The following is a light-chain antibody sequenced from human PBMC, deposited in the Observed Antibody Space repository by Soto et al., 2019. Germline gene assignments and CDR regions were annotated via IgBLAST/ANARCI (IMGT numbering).Light chain of an antibody. CDR3: SSYTSSSTGYV. V-gene: IGLV2-14*01. J-gene: IGLJ1*01. CDR1: SSDVGGYNY. Sequence: QSALNQPASVSGSPGQSITISCTGTSSDVGGYNYVSWYQQHPGKAPKLMIYDVSNRPSGVSNRFSGSKSGNTASLTISGLQAEDEADYYCSSYTSSSTGYVFGTGTKVTVL. CDR2: DVS.